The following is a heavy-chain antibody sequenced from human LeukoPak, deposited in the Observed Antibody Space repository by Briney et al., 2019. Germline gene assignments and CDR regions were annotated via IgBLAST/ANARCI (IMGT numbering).Heavy chain of an antibody. J-gene: IGHJ6*03. V-gene: IGHV3-21*01. CDR1: GFTFSSYS. D-gene: IGHD3-3*01. CDR2: ISSSSSSYI. CDR3: ARACHEENVLRFLEWPYYMDV. Sequence: KPGGSLRLSCAASGFTFSSYSMNWVRQAPGKGLEWVSSISSSSSSYIYYADSVKGRFTISRDNAKNSLYLQMNSLRAEDTAVYYCARACHEENVLRFLEWPYYMDVWGKGTTVTISS.